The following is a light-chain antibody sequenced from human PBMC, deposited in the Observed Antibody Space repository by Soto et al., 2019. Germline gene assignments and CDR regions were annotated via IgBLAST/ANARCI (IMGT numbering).Light chain of an antibody. CDR1: QSVSSN. CDR2: GAS. J-gene: IGKJ5*01. Sequence: EIVLTQSPGTLSLSPGDTATLSCRASQSVSSNLAWYQQKPGQAPRLLIYGASSRATGIPDRFSGSGSGTDFTLTISSLQPEDFATYYCQQSFNTPITFGQGTRLEI. CDR3: QQSFNTPIT. V-gene: IGKV3-20*01.